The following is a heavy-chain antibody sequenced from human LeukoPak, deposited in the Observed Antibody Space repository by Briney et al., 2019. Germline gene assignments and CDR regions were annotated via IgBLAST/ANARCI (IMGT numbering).Heavy chain of an antibody. Sequence: PGRSLRLSCAASGFTFSTYGMQWVRQAPGKGLEWVAVIVGDGSKARYADSVRGRFTDSRDNSKNTLYLQMNSLRAEDTAVYYCARDSITADNSLDYWGRGTLVTVSS. V-gene: IGHV3-33*05. CDR3: ARDSITADNSLDY. D-gene: IGHD7-27*01. J-gene: IGHJ4*02. CDR1: GFTFSTYG. CDR2: IVGDGSKA.